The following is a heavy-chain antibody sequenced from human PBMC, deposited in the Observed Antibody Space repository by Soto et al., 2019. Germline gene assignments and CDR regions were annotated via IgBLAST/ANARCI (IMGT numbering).Heavy chain of an antibody. D-gene: IGHD2-15*01. CDR1: GGTFSSYA. V-gene: IGHV1-69*06. J-gene: IGHJ5*02. CDR3: ARDCSGGSCYSFFPYWLAP. Sequence: GASVKVSCKASGGTFSSYAISWVRQAPGQGLEWMGGIIPIFGTANYAQKFQGRVTITADKSTSTAYMELSSLRSEDTAVYYCARDCSGGSCYSFFPYWLAPWGQGTMVTVSS. CDR2: IIPIFGTA.